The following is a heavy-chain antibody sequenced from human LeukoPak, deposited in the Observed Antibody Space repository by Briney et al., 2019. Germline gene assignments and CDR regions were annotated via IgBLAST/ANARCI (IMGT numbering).Heavy chain of an antibody. CDR3: ARVRQGITGNKWFDP. D-gene: IGHD1-20*01. V-gene: IGHV1-18*01. J-gene: IGHJ5*02. CDR2: ISAYNGNT. Sequence: ASVKVSCKASGYTFTSYGISWVRQAPGQGLEWMGWISAYNGNTNYAQKLQGRVTMTTDTSTSTAYMELRSLRSDVTAVYYCARVRQGITGNKWFDPWGQGTLVTVSS. CDR1: GYTFTSYG.